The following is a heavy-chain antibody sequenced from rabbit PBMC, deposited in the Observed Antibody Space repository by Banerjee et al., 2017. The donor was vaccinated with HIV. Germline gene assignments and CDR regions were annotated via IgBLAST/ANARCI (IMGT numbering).Heavy chain of an antibody. V-gene: IGHV1S45*01. CDR1: GFDLSSGYD. CDR3: ARGVYAMGL. Sequence: QEQLEESGGDLVKPEGSLTLTCTASGFDLSSGYDMCWVRQAPGKGLEWIGCIYTGNAGTWYASWAKGRFTISKTSSTTVTLQMTSLAAADTATYFCARGVYAMGLWGPGTLVTVS. CDR2: IYTGNAGT. J-gene: IGHJ6*01.